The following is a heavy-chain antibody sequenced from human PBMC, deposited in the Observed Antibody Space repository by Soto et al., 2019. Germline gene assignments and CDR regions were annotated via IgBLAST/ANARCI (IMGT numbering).Heavy chain of an antibody. CDR1: GYTFTSDD. Sequence: QVQLVQSGAEVKKPGASVKVACKASGYTFTSDDINWVRQATGQGLEWMGWRNPNSGNKGYAQKFKGRVHMTRNTSISTAYMELSSLRSEDTAVYYCATAVAGTSDYGGQGTLVTVSS. D-gene: IGHD6-19*01. CDR3: ATAVAGTSDY. CDR2: RNPNSGNK. J-gene: IGHJ4*02. V-gene: IGHV1-8*01.